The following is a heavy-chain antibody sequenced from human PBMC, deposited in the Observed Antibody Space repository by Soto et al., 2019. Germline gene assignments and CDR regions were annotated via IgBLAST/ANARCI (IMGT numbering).Heavy chain of an antibody. CDR2: IYKSTTT. CDR1: GYSISTVDYF. J-gene: IGHJ5*01. CDR3: ARGRYCLTGRCFPNWFDS. D-gene: IGHD2-15*01. Sequence: PSETLSLPGSVSGYSISTVDYFWAWIRQPPGQALEYIGYIYKSTTTYYNPSFESRVAISLDTSKSQFSLNVTSVTAADTAVYFCARGRYCLTGRCFPNWFDSWGQGTLVTVSS. V-gene: IGHV4-30-4*01.